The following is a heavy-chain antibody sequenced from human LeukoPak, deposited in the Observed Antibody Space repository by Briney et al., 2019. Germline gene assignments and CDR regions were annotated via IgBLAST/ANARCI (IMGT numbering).Heavy chain of an antibody. D-gene: IGHD3-22*01. CDR2: INPNSGGT. V-gene: IGHV1-2*02. Sequence: GASVKVSCKASGFTFTGYYIHWVRQAPGQGFEWMGWINPNSGGTNYAQKFQGRVTMTRDTSISTAYMELSRLRSDDTAVYYCARQVETYYYDSSGYSDFPYYMDVWGKGTTVTVSS. CDR1: GFTFTGYY. J-gene: IGHJ6*03. CDR3: ARQVETYYYDSSGYSDFPYYMDV.